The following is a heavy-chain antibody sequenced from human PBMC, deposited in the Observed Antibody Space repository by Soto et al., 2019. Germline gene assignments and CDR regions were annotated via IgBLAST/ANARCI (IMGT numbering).Heavy chain of an antibody. D-gene: IGHD2-15*01. CDR1: GGSISSGGYY. Sequence: QVQLQKSGPGLVKPSQTLSLTCTVSGGSISSGGYYWSWIRQHPGKGLEWIGYIYYSGSTYYNPSLKSRVTISVDTSKNQFSLKLSSVTAADTAVYYCARDKVVVAATPGPYYGMDVWGQGTTVTVSS. CDR2: IYYSGST. V-gene: IGHV4-31*03. J-gene: IGHJ6*02. CDR3: ARDKVVVAATPGPYYGMDV.